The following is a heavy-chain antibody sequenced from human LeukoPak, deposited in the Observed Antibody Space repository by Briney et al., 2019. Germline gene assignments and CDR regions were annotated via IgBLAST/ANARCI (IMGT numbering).Heavy chain of an antibody. J-gene: IGHJ4*02. V-gene: IGHV4-39*07. CDR3: ARLVPAATHFDY. CDR2: IYYSGST. D-gene: IGHD2-2*01. CDR1: GGSITSTSYF. Sequence: SETLSLTCTVSGGSITSTSYFWGWIRQPPGKGLEWIASIYYSGSTYYNPSLKSRVTISVDTSKNQFSLKLSSVTAADTAVYYCARLVPAATHFDYWGQGTLVTVSS.